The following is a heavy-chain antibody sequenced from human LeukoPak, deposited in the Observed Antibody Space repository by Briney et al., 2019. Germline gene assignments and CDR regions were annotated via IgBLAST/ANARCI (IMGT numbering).Heavy chain of an antibody. CDR1: GFTFSAYT. CDR3: ARDGFGGSYSF. D-gene: IGHD1-26*01. CDR2: ISSASTYM. V-gene: IGHV3-21*01. Sequence: GGSLRLSCAASGFTFSAYTMNWVRQAPGKGLEWVSSISSASTYMYYAESVKGRFTISRDNARNSLYLQMNSLRAEDTAVYYCARDGFGGSYSFWGQGTLVTVSS. J-gene: IGHJ4*02.